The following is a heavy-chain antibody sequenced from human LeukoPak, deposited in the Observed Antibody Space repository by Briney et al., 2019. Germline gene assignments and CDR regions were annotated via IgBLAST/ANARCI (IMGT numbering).Heavy chain of an antibody. D-gene: IGHD5-12*01. CDR2: INSDGSST. J-gene: IGHJ4*02. CDR3: ATNSGYRFDY. Sequence: QPGGSLRLSCVASGFTFSNYWMHWVRQAPGRGLGWVSHINSDGSSTTYADSVKGRFTISRDNAKNTLYMQMNSLRAEDTAVYYCATNSGYRFDYWGQGTLVTVSS. CDR1: GFTFSNYW. V-gene: IGHV3-74*01.